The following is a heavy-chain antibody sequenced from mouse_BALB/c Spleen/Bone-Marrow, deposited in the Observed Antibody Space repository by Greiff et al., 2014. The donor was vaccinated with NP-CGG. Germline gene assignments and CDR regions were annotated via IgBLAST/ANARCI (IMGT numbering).Heavy chain of an antibody. V-gene: IGHV1-7*01. CDR1: GYTFTSYW. J-gene: IGHJ3*01. CDR2: ITPSTGYI. Sequence: VQLQQSGAELAKPGASGKMSCKASGYTFTSYWMHWIKQRPGQGLEWIGYITPSTGYIEYNQKFKDKATLTADKSSSTAYMQLSSLTSEDSAVYYCARPRFAYWGQGTLVTVSA. CDR3: ARPRFAY.